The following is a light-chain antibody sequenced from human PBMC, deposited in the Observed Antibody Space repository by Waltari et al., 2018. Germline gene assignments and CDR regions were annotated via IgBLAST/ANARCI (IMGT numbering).Light chain of an antibody. J-gene: IGLJ2*01. CDR1: QLGDKY. CDR3: QAWDI. Sequence: SYELTQPPSVSVSPGQTASITCSGDQLGDKYACWYQQKSGQSPLLVIYQDTKRPSGIPERFSGSNSGNTATLTISGTQAMDEADYYCQAWDIFGGGTKLTVL. V-gene: IGLV3-1*01. CDR2: QDT.